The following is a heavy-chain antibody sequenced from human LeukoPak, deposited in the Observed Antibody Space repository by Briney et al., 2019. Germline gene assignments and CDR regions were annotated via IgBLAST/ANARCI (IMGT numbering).Heavy chain of an antibody. CDR1: GGTFSSYA. Sequence: ASVTVSFKASGGTFSSYAISWVRQAPGQGLEWMGRIIPILGIANYAQKFQGRVTITADKSTSTAYMELSSLRSEDTAVYYCAWNVYFDYWGQGTLVTVSS. V-gene: IGHV1-69*04. J-gene: IGHJ4*02. CDR2: IIPILGIA. CDR3: AWNVYFDY. D-gene: IGHD1-1*01.